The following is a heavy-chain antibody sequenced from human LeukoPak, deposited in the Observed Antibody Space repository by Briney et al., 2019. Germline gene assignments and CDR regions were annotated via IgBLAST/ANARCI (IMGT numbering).Heavy chain of an antibody. CDR2: IYYSGST. Sequence: SETLSLTCTVSGGSISSSSYYWGWIRQPPGKGLEWIGSIYYSGSTYYNPSLKSRVTISVDTSKNQFSLKLSSVTAADTAVYYCARDLSGNWFDPWGQGTLVTVSS. J-gene: IGHJ5*02. CDR1: GGSISSSSYY. V-gene: IGHV4-39*02. CDR3: ARDLSGNWFDP.